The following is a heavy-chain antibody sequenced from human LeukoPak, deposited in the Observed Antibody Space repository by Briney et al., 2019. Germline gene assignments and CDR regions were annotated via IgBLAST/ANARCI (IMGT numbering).Heavy chain of an antibody. D-gene: IGHD3-10*01. J-gene: IGHJ4*02. Sequence: PGGSLRLSCAASGFTFSTYSMNWVRQAPGKGLEWVSSISSSSTYIYYADSVKGRFTISRDDSKSTLFLQMNSLRAEDTAVYYCAKAFFSGSGGNHKHFDSWGQGTLVTVSS. CDR1: GFTFSTYS. CDR2: ISSSSTYI. CDR3: AKAFFSGSGGNHKHFDS. V-gene: IGHV3-21*04.